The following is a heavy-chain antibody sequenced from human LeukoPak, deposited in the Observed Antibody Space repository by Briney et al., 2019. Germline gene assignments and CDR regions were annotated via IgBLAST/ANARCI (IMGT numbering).Heavy chain of an antibody. V-gene: IGHV1-46*01. D-gene: IGHD2-15*01. J-gene: IGHJ6*02. CDR3: ARESVGVVVVVAATHYYYGMDV. Sequence: GASVKVSCKASGYTFTNYYMHWVRQAPGQGLEWMGIINPSGGSTSYAQKFQGRVTMTRDTSTSTVYMELSSLRSEDTAVYYCARESVGVVVVVAATHYYYGMDVWGQGTTVTVSS. CDR2: INPSGGST. CDR1: GYTFTNYY.